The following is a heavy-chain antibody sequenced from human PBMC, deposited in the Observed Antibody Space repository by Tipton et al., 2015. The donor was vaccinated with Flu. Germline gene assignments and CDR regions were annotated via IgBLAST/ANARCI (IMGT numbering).Heavy chain of an antibody. J-gene: IGHJ3*01. Sequence: TLSLTCTVSGGSVTSSYWSWIRQPAGKGLEWIGRISTSGSTNYNASLESRVTMSRDTSKNHFSLRLSSATAAETTLYYCARDLRGYSGYTGGDAFDLWGPGIMVTVFS. CDR3: ARDLRGYSGYTGGDAFDL. CDR2: ISTSGST. CDR1: GGSVTSSY. V-gene: IGHV4-4*07. D-gene: IGHD5-12*01.